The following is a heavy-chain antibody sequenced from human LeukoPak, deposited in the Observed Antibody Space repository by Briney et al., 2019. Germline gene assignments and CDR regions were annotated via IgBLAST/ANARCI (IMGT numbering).Heavy chain of an antibody. CDR1: GLIVSRNY. CDR3: APGGNEAFDI. Sequence: GGSLRLSCAASGLIVSRNYMPWVRQAPGKGLEWVSVIYGGGSTYYADSVKGRFTISRDNSKNTLYLQMNSLGAEDTAVYYCAPGGNEAFDIWGQGTMVTVS. V-gene: IGHV3-53*01. J-gene: IGHJ3*02. CDR2: IYGGGST. D-gene: IGHD4-23*01.